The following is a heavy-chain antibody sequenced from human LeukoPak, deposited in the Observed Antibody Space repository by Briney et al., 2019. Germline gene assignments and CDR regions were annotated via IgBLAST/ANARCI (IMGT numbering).Heavy chain of an antibody. J-gene: IGHJ4*02. V-gene: IGHV3-72*01. CDR2: IRNKANSYTT. Sequence: PGGSLRLSCAASGFTFSDHYMDWVRQAPGKGLEWVGRIRNKANSYTTEYAASVKGRFTISRDDSKNSLYLQVSSLKTEDTAVYYCVAMLRGVGYWGQGTLVTVSS. D-gene: IGHD3-10*01. CDR3: VAMLRGVGY. CDR1: GFTFSDHY.